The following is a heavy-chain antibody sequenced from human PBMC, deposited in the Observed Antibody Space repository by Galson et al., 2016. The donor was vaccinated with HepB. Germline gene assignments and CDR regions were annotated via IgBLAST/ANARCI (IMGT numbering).Heavy chain of an antibody. CDR1: GFTVSSNY. V-gene: IGHV3-53*01. CDR2: IYGDGST. J-gene: IGHJ4*02. Sequence: SLRLSCAASGFTVSSNYMSWVRQAPGKGPEWVSIIYGDGSTYHADSVKGRFTISRGNSKNTVYLQMNSLRAEDTAVYYCARGGAVSGLDYWGQGTLVTVSS. D-gene: IGHD6-19*01. CDR3: ARGGAVSGLDY.